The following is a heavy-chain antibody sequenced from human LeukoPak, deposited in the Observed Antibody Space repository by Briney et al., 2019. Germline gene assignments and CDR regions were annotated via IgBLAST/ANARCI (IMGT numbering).Heavy chain of an antibody. CDR3: ARGVWITAEGIDY. D-gene: IGHD1-20*01. J-gene: IGHJ4*02. CDR2: INPNSGGT. Sequence: ASVKVSCKASGYTFTGYYMHWVRQAPGQGLEWMGSINPNSGGTNYAQKFQGRVTMTRDTSISTAYMELSRLRSDDTAVYYCARGVWITAEGIDYWGQGTLVTVSS. CDR1: GYTFTGYY. V-gene: IGHV1-2*02.